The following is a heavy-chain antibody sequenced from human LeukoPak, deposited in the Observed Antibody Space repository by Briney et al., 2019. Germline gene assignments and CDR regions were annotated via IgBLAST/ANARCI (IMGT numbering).Heavy chain of an antibody. Sequence: GGSLRLSCAASAFTFSSYSMSWVRQTPGKGLAWVSTISSGGGSTYYADSVKGRFTISRDNSKNTLYLQLSSLRAEDTAVYFCAKDLRRRFLGYFDYWGQGTLVTVSS. D-gene: IGHD3-3*01. CDR1: AFTFSSYS. V-gene: IGHV3-23*01. CDR2: ISSGGGST. CDR3: AKDLRRRFLGYFDY. J-gene: IGHJ4*02.